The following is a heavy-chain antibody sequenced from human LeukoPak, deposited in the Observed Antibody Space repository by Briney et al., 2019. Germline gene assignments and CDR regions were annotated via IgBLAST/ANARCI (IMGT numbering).Heavy chain of an antibody. CDR1: GGTFSSYA. CDR3: ARVRAYDFSNYYYYGMDV. CDR2: IIPIFGTV. J-gene: IGHJ6*02. V-gene: IGHV1-69*13. Sequence: SVKVSCKASGGTFSSYAISWVLQAPGQGLEWMGGIIPIFGTVNYAQKFQGGVTITADESTSTAYMELSSLRSEDTAVYYCARVRAYDFSNYYYYGMDVWGQGTTVTVSS. D-gene: IGHD3-3*01.